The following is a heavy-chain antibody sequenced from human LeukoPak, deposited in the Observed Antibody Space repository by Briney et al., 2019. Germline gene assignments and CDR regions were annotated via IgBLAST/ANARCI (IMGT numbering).Heavy chain of an antibody. V-gene: IGHV1-2*02. J-gene: IGHJ4*02. D-gene: IGHD3-16*02. Sequence: AAVKVSCKASGYTFTGYYMHWVRQAPGQGLEWMGWINPNSGGTNYAQKFQVRGTMTRETSISTAYMALSRLRSDETAVYYCGRGAWGGYRYKRGYFDYWGQGTLVTVSS. CDR3: GRGAWGGYRYKRGYFDY. CDR2: INPNSGGT. CDR1: GYTFTGYY.